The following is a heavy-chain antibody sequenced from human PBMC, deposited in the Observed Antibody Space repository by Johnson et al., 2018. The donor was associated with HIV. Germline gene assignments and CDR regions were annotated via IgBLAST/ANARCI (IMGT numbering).Heavy chain of an antibody. J-gene: IGHJ3*02. CDR1: GFTFDDYG. CDR3: ARDLIVGTTRTGAFDI. D-gene: IGHD1-26*01. V-gene: IGHV3-20*04. Sequence: VQLVESGGGVVRPGGSLRLSCAASGFTFDDYGMSWVRQAPGKGLEWVSGINWNGGRSGYADSVKGRFTISRDNSKNTLYLQMNSLRAEDTAVYFCARDLIVGTTRTGAFDIWGQGTKVTVSS. CDR2: INWNGGRS.